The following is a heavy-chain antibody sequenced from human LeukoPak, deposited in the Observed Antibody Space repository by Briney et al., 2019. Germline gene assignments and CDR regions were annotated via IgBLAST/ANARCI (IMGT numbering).Heavy chain of an antibody. CDR3: ARFRRGVVVPAYWFDP. J-gene: IGHJ5*02. D-gene: IGHD2-2*01. V-gene: IGHV4-34*01. CDR2: INHSGST. Sequence: SETLSLTCAVYGGSFSGYYWSWIRQPPGKGLEWIGEINHSGSTNYNPSLKSRVTISVDTSKNQFSLKLSSVTAADTAVYYCARFRRGVVVPAYWFDPWGQGTLVTVSS. CDR1: GGSFSGYY.